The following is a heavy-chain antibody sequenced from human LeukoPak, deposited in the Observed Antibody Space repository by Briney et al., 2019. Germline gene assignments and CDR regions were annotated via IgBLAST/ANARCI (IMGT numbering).Heavy chain of an antibody. J-gene: IGHJ4*02. CDR3: ARDRRITMIVVVEFNY. CDR2: IYYSGST. Sequence: SETLSLTCTVSGGSISSSSYYWGWIRQPPGKGLEWIGSIYYSGSTYYNPSLKSRVTISVDTSKNQFSLKLSSVTAADTAVYYCARDRRITMIVVVEFNYWGQGTLVTVSS. CDR1: GGSISSSSYY. D-gene: IGHD3-22*01. V-gene: IGHV4-39*07.